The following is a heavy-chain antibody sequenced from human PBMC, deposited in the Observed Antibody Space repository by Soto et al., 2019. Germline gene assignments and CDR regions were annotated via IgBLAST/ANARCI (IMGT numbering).Heavy chain of an antibody. CDR3: ASTNGRIAAAGTYYYYGMDV. V-gene: IGHV6-1*01. Sequence: SQTLSLPCAISGDSVSSNSAAWNLIRQSPSRGLELLGRTYYRSKWYNDYAVSVKSRITINPDTSKNQFSLLLNSVTPEDTAVYYCASTNGRIAAAGTYYYYGMDVWGQGTTVTVSS. D-gene: IGHD6-13*01. CDR1: GDSVSSNSAA. CDR2: TYYRSKWYN. J-gene: IGHJ6*02.